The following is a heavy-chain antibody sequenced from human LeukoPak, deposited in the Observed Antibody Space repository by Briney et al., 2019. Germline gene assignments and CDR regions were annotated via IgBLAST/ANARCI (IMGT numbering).Heavy chain of an antibody. Sequence: ASVKVSCKASGYPFTTFGMHWLRQAPGQRPEWMGRINGGNGHTKYSPEFQGRFTFTRDTSASTAYMELSSLRSEDMAVYYCARYLNGAFDIWGQGTMVTVSS. CDR3: ARYLNGAFDI. V-gene: IGHV1-3*03. CDR1: GYPFTTFG. D-gene: IGHD2-8*01. J-gene: IGHJ3*02. CDR2: INGGNGHT.